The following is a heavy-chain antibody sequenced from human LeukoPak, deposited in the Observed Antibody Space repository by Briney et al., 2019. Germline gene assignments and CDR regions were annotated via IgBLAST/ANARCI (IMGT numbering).Heavy chain of an antibody. J-gene: IGHJ4*02. Sequence: GGSLRLSCTASGFTFGDYAMSWFRQAPGKGLEWVGFIRSKAYGGTTEYAASVKGRFTISRDDSKSIAYLQMNSLKTEDTAVYYCTRDDLQGPSRFWSGYSPGRVDYWGQGTLVTVSS. V-gene: IGHV3-49*03. CDR3: TRDDLQGPSRFWSGYSPGRVDY. CDR2: IRSKAYGGTT. D-gene: IGHD3-3*01. CDR1: GFTFGDYA.